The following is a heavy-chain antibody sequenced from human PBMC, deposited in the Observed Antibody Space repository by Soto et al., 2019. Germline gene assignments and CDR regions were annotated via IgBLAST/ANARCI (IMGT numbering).Heavy chain of an antibody. Sequence: QLQLQESGPGLVKPSETLSLTCTVSGGSISSSSYWGWIRQPPGKGLEWIGSIYSTGTTYYNPSLKSRVSISAATSKNQFSLKLTSVTAADTAVYYCRRSSRYSTDVWGQGTTVTVSS. V-gene: IGHV4-39*01. CDR2: IYSTGTT. CDR1: GGSISSSSY. CDR3: RRSSRYSTDV. D-gene: IGHD6-13*01. J-gene: IGHJ6*02.